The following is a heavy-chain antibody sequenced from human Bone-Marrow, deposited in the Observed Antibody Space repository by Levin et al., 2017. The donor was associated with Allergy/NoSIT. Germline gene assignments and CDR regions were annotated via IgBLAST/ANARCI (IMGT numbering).Heavy chain of an antibody. CDR2: ISGTADHT. CDR3: AKQAGLEYEEYYFDS. V-gene: IGHV3-23*01. D-gene: IGHD6-6*01. CDR1: RYTFSCCA. J-gene: IGHJ4*02. Sequence: RPGGSLRLSCADSRYTFSCCAMNWVRQAPGKGLEWISFISGTADHTDYADSVKGRFTVSRDNSKNTLYLEMTNLRSDDTAIYYCAKQAGLEYEEYYFDSWGRGTLVTVPS.